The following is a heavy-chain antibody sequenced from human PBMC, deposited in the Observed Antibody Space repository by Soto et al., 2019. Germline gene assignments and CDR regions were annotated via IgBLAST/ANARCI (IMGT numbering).Heavy chain of an antibody. Sequence: ASVKVSCKASGYTFTSYDINWVRQATGQGLEWMGWMNPNSGNTGHAQKFQGRVTMTRNTSISTAYMELSSLRSEDTAVYYCARSSTSRLRNRAFDIWGQGTMVTVSS. D-gene: IGHD3-16*01. J-gene: IGHJ3*02. V-gene: IGHV1-8*01. CDR2: MNPNSGNT. CDR1: GYTFTSYD. CDR3: ARSSTSRLRNRAFDI.